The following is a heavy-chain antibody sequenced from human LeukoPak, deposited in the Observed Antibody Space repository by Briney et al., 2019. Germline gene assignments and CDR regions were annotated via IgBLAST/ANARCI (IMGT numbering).Heavy chain of an antibody. Sequence: SETLSLTCAVYGGSFSGYYWSWIRQPPGKGLVWIGEINHSGSTNYNPSLKSRVTISVDTSKNQFSLKLSSVTAADTAVYYCARVSATGTTRYNWFDPWGQGTLVTVSS. CDR3: ARVSATGTTRYNWFDP. D-gene: IGHD1-1*01. CDR1: GGSFSGYY. J-gene: IGHJ5*02. V-gene: IGHV4-34*01. CDR2: INHSGST.